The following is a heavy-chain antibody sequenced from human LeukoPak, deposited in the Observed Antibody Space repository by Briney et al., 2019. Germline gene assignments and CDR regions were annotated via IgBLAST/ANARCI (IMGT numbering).Heavy chain of an antibody. CDR3: ARGGPDLYYFDY. CDR1: GGSFSGYY. J-gene: IGHJ4*02. Sequence: SETLSLTCAVYGGSFSGYYWSWIRQPPGKGLEWIGEINHSGSTNYNPSLKSRVTISVDTSKNQFSLKLSSVTAADTAVYYCARGGPDLYYFDYWGQGTLVTVPS. CDR2: INHSGST. D-gene: IGHD1-14*01. V-gene: IGHV4-34*01.